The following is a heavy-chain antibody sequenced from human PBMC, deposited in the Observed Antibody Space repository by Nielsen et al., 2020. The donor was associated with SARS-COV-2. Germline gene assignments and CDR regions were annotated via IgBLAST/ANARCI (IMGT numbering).Heavy chain of an antibody. V-gene: IGHV5-51*01. D-gene: IGHD6-19*01. CDR3: ARRAVAGTLGYYFDY. CDR2: IYPGDSDT. CDR1: GYSFTSYW. J-gene: IGHJ4*02. Sequence: GGSLRLSCKGSGYSFTSYWIGWVRQMPGKGLEWMGIIYPGDSDTRYSPSFQGQVTISADKSISTAYLQWSSLKASDTAMYYCARRAVAGTLGYYFDYWGQGTLVTVSS.